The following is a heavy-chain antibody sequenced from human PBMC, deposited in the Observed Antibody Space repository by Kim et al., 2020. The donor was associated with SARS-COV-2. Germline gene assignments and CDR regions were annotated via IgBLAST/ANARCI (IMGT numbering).Heavy chain of an antibody. CDR3: ARAQAGYYDILTGYFPNAFDI. D-gene: IGHD3-9*01. V-gene: IGHV4-61*01. CDR1: GGSVSSGSYY. J-gene: IGHJ3*02. CDR2: IYYSGST. Sequence: SETLSLTCTVSGGSVSSGSYYWSWIRQPPGKGLEWIGYIYYSGSTNYNPSLKSRVTISVDTSKNQFSLKLSSVTAADTAVYYCARAQAGYYDILTGYFPNAFDIWGQGTMVTVSS.